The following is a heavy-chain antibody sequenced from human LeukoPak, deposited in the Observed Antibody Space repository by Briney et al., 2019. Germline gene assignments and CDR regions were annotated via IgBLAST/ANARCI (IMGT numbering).Heavy chain of an antibody. J-gene: IGHJ4*02. CDR1: GYTFASYD. V-gene: IGHV1-8*01. Sequence: GASVKVSCKASGYTFASYDINWVRQATGQGLKWMGWMNPNSGNTGYAQKFQGRVTMTRNTSISTAYMELSSLRSEDTAVYYCARTGYSSGWYIPGFDYWGQGTLVTVSS. CDR3: ARTGYSSGWYIPGFDY. CDR2: MNPNSGNT. D-gene: IGHD6-19*01.